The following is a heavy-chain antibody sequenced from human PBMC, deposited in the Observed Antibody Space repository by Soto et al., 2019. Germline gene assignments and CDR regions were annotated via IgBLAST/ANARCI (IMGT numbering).Heavy chain of an antibody. D-gene: IGHD6-13*01. CDR1: GGSISSSSYD. J-gene: IGHJ4*02. CDR3: ARGGQQMAYYFDF. Sequence: SETLSLTCIVSGGSISSSSYDWGWIRQPPGKGLEWIGNIYYSGSAWYNPSLKSRVTISIDTSKNQFSLRLSSVTAADTAFYYCARGGQQMAYYFDFWGQGTLVTVSS. V-gene: IGHV4-39*07. CDR2: IYYSGSA.